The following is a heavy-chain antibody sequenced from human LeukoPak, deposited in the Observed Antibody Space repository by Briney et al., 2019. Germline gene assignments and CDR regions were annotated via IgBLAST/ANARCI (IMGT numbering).Heavy chain of an antibody. J-gene: IGHJ4*02. Sequence: GASVKVSCKVSGYTLTDYYMHWVQQAPGKGLEWMGLVDPEDGETIYAEKFQGRVTITADTSTDTAYMELSSLRSEDTAVYYCATGSLWFGELPYYFDYWGQGTLVTVSS. CDR1: GYTLTDYY. CDR3: ATGSLWFGELPYYFDY. CDR2: VDPEDGET. D-gene: IGHD3-10*01. V-gene: IGHV1-69-2*01.